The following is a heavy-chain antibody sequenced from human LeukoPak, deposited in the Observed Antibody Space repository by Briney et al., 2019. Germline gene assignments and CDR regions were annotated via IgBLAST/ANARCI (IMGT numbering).Heavy chain of an antibody. Sequence: PGRSLRLSCAASGFTFDDYARHWVRQAPGKGLEWVSGISWNSGSIGYADSVKGRFTISRDNAKNSLYLQMNSLRAEDTALYYCAKNLGRQLGGFDYWGQGTLVTVSS. CDR1: GFTFDDYA. J-gene: IGHJ4*02. CDR2: ISWNSGSI. V-gene: IGHV3-9*01. D-gene: IGHD6-6*01. CDR3: AKNLGRQLGGFDY.